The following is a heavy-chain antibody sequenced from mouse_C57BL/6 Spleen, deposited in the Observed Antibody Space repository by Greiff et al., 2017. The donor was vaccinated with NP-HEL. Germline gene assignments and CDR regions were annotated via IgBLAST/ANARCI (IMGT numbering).Heavy chain of an antibody. CDR3: ARELLLRSMDY. V-gene: IGHV1-82*01. Sequence: QVQLQQSGPELVKPGASVKISCKASGYAFSSSWMNWVKQRPGKGLEWIGRIYPGDGDTNYNGKFKGKATLTADKSSSTAYMQLSSLTSEDSAVYFCARELLLRSMDYWGQGTSVTVSS. CDR1: GYAFSSSW. J-gene: IGHJ4*01. CDR2: IYPGDGDT. D-gene: IGHD1-1*01.